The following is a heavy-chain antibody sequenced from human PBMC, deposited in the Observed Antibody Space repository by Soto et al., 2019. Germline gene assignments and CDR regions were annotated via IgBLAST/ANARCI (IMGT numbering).Heavy chain of an antibody. Sequence: GGSLRLSCAASGFTFSSYGMHWVRQAPGKGLEWVAVISYDGSNKYYADSVKGRFTISRDNSKNTLYLQMNSLRAEDTAVYYCAKGSCDSSGYYWFAPWGQGT. V-gene: IGHV3-30*18. CDR3: AKGSCDSSGYYWFAP. D-gene: IGHD3-22*01. CDR1: GFTFSSYG. J-gene: IGHJ5*02. CDR2: ISYDGSNK.